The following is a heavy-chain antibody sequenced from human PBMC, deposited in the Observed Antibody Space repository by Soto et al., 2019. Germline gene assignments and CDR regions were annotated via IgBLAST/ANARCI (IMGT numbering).Heavy chain of an antibody. D-gene: IGHD3-22*01. CDR2: IIPILGIA. CDR3: ARRFANYYDSSGPFDY. Sequence: SVKVSCKASGGTFSSYTISWVRQAPGQGLEWMGRIIPILGIANYAQKFQGRVTITADKSTSTAYMELSSLRSEDTAVYYCARRFANYYDSSGPFDYWGQGTLVTVSS. J-gene: IGHJ4*02. CDR1: GGTFSSYT. V-gene: IGHV1-69*02.